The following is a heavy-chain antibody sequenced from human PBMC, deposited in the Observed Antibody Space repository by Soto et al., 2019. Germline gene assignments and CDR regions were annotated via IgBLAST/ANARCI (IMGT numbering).Heavy chain of an antibody. D-gene: IGHD2-21*01. CDR2: ISGSGGST. V-gene: IGHV3-23*01. CDR1: GFTFRNYV. CDR3: AKDPVPGPVAIP. J-gene: IGHJ4*02. Sequence: PGGSLRLSCAASGFTFRNYVMNWVRQAPGKGLEWVSAISGSGGSTYYADSAKGRFTISRDNSKNMMYLQMNSLRAEDTAVYYCAKDPVPGPVAIPWGQGTLVTVSS.